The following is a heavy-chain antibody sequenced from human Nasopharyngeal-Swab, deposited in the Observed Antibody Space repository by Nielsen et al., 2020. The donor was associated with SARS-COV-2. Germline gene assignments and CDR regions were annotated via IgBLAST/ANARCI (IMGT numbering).Heavy chain of an antibody. D-gene: IGHD1-26*01. CDR2: ISYDGSNK. V-gene: IGHV3-30-3*01. Sequence: GGSLRLSCAASGFTFSSYAMHWVRQAPGKGLEWVAVISYDGSNKYYADSVKGRFTISRDNSKNTLYLQMNSLRAEDTAVYYCARGPSGSYTMLWYYWGQGTLVTVSS. CDR3: ARGPSGSYTMLWYY. CDR1: GFTFSSYA. J-gene: IGHJ4*02.